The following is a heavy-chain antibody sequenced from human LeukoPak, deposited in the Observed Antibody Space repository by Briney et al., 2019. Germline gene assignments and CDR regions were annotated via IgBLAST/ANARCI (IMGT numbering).Heavy chain of an antibody. D-gene: IGHD2/OR15-2a*01. CDR1: GFTFSSSA. J-gene: IGHJ4*02. Sequence: GSLRLSCAASGFTFSSSAMSWVRQVPGKGLEWVSGISASGGSTSYADSVRGRFTVSRDNAKNTLYLQMNSLRAEDTAVYYCSRVSTTDDHWGQGTLVTVSS. CDR3: SRVSTTDDH. CDR2: ISASGGST. V-gene: IGHV3-23*01.